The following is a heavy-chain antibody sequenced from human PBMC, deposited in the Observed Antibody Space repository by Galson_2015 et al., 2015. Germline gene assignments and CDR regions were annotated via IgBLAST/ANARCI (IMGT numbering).Heavy chain of an antibody. D-gene: IGHD4-23*01. V-gene: IGHV3-48*02. CDR1: GFTFSSYS. Sequence: SLRLSCAASGFTFSSYSMNWVRQAPGKGLEWVSYISSSSSTIYYADSVKGRFTISRDNAKNSLYLQMNSLRDEDTAVYYCARAFAYGGNSLIYGMDVWGQGTTVTVSS. CDR2: ISSSSSTI. CDR3: ARAFAYGGNSLIYGMDV. J-gene: IGHJ6*02.